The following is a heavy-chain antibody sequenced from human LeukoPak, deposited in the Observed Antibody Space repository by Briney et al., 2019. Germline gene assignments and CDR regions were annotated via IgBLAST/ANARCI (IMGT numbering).Heavy chain of an antibody. D-gene: IGHD2-15*01. Sequence: GRSLRLSCAASGFTFSSYGMHWVRQAPGKGLEWVAVIWYDGSNKYYADSVKGRFTISRDNSKSTLYLQMNSLRAEDTAVYYCVASVVVAAMGYWGQGTLVTVSS. J-gene: IGHJ4*02. V-gene: IGHV3-33*01. CDR2: IWYDGSNK. CDR1: GFTFSSYG. CDR3: VASVVVAAMGY.